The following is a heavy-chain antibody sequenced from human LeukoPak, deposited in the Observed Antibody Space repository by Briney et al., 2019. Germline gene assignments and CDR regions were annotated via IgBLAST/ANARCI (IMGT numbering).Heavy chain of an antibody. D-gene: IGHD3-16*02. CDR2: IYTSGST. J-gene: IGHJ3*02. CDR3: AKMGVFLRLRLGELSSRPNDAFDI. Sequence: SETLSLTCTVSGGSISSYYWSWIRQPAGKGLEWIGRIYTSGSTNYNPSLKSRVTMSVDTSKNQFSLKLSSVTAADTAVYYCAKMGVFLRLRLGELSSRPNDAFDIWGQGSMVTVSS. CDR1: GGSISSYY. V-gene: IGHV4-4*07.